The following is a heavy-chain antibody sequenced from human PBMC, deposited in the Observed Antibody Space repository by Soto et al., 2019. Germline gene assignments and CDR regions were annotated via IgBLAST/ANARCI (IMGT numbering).Heavy chain of an antibody. CDR1: GFTFSSYA. J-gene: IGHJ4*02. CDR2: ISGSGGST. CDR3: AKGSSMIVLNMALDN. V-gene: IGHV3-23*01. D-gene: IGHD3-22*01. Sequence: GGSLRLSCAASGFTFSSYAMSWVRQAPGKGLEWVSAISGSGGSTYYADSVKGRFTISRDNSKNTLYLQMNSLRAEDTAVYYCAKGSSMIVLNMALDNWGQGTLVNVSS.